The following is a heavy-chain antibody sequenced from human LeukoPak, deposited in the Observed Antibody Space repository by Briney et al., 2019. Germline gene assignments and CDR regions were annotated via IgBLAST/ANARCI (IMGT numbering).Heavy chain of an antibody. CDR2: INTDGNST. V-gene: IGHV3-74*01. D-gene: IGHD3-10*01. J-gene: IGHJ2*01. CDR1: GFTFSTYW. CDR3: ARDSFGSWYFDL. Sequence: GGSLRLSCAASGFTFSTYWMHWVRQAPGKGLVWVSQINTDGNSTTYADSVKGRFTVSRDNSKNTLYLQMNSLRAEDTAVYYCARDSFGSWYFDLWGRGTPVTVSS.